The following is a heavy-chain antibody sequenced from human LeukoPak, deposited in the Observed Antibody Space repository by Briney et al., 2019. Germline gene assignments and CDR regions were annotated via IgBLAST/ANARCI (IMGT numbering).Heavy chain of an antibody. CDR3: ARRYCSSTSCWGAAFDI. J-gene: IGHJ3*02. CDR1: GFPFSSFA. D-gene: IGHD2-2*01. Sequence: TGGPLRLSCAASGFPFSSFAITGSRQAPGKGLDWVPGISGSGGSTYYADSVKGRFTISRDNSKNTLYLQMNSLRAEDTAVYHCARRYCSSTSCWGAAFDIWGQGTMVTVSS. CDR2: ISGSGGST. V-gene: IGHV3-23*01.